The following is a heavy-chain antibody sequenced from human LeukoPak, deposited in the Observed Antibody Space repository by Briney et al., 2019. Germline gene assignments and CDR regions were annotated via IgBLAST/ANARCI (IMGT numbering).Heavy chain of an antibody. D-gene: IGHD6-13*01. Sequence: GGSLRLSCAASGFSFSTSWMAWVRQAPGKGLEWVSVISGSGGSTDYADSVKGRFTISRDNSKNTLYLQMNSLRAEDTAVYYCAKGGYISSWYYFDYWGQGTLVTVSS. CDR1: GFSFSTSW. J-gene: IGHJ4*02. CDR3: AKGGYISSWYYFDY. CDR2: ISGSGGST. V-gene: IGHV3-23*01.